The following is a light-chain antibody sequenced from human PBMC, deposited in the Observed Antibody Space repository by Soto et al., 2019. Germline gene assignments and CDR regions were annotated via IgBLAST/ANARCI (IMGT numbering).Light chain of an antibody. J-gene: IGKJ1*01. CDR2: DDS. CDR3: QHYNTSPWT. CDR1: QIVTGS. Sequence: IQMRQSPSTLSASVGDSVTITCRASQIVTGSLAWFQHKPGKAPKLLIYDDSSLESGVPSRFSGTGSGTTFTLTISRLQPEDFATYYCQHYNTSPWTFGQGTTVETK. V-gene: IGKV1-5*01.